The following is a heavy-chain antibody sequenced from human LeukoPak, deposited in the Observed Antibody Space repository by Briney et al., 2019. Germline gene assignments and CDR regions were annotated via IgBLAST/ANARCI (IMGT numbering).Heavy chain of an antibody. V-gene: IGHV3-30*03. CDR2: ISTDGRDK. D-gene: IGHD3-22*01. CDR3: ARDCSYTYYYDSSGYLELDY. CDR1: GFTFSSHA. J-gene: IGHJ4*02. Sequence: PGGSLRLSCAASGFTFSSHAMHWVRQAPGKGLEWVAVISTDGRDKHHAESVKGRFTISRDNSKNTLYLQMNSLRPEDTAVYYCARDCSYTYYYDSSGYLELDYWGQGTLVTVSS.